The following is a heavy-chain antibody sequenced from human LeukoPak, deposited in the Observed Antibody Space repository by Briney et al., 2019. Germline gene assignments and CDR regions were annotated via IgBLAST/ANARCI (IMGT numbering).Heavy chain of an antibody. J-gene: IGHJ4*02. D-gene: IGHD2-2*01. CDR3: ARSDYCGSTTCYYCDY. V-gene: IGHV4-4*07. CDR1: GGSISGYY. Sequence: ETLSLTCTVSGGSISGYYWNWIRQPAGKGLEWIGRIYSSGRTNYNSSFKSRVTMSVDTSKNQFSLRLSSVTAADTAVYYCARSDYCGSTTCYYCDYWGQGTLVTVSS. CDR2: IYSSGRT.